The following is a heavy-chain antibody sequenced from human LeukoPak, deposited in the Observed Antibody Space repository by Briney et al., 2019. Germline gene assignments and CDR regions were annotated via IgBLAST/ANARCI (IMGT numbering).Heavy chain of an antibody. Sequence: ASVRVSCKASGYTFTNYYIHWVRQAPGHGLEWMGWINPNRGDTNYAQKFQGRVTMTRDTSISTAFMELARLPSDATAVYYCTRDLLGFATTPLSDWGQGTLVTVSS. D-gene: IGHD4-17*01. J-gene: IGHJ4*02. CDR3: TRDLLGFATTPLSD. CDR1: GYTFTNYY. V-gene: IGHV1-2*02. CDR2: INPNRGDT.